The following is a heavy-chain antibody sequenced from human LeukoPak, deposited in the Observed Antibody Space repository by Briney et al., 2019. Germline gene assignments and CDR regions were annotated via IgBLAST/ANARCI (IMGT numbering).Heavy chain of an antibody. CDR2: ISSSSSTI. V-gene: IGHV3-48*01. J-gene: IGHJ1*01. CDR3: ARDRQQLVPEYFQH. CDR1: GFTFSTYA. D-gene: IGHD6-13*01. Sequence: GGSLRLSCVGSGFTFSTYAMSWVRQAPGKGLEWVSYISSSSSTIYYADSVKGRFTISRDNAKNSLYLQMNSLRAEDTAVYYCARDRQQLVPEYFQHWGQGTLVTVSS.